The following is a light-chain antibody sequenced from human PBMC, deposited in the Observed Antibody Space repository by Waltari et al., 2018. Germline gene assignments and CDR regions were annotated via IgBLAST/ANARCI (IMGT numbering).Light chain of an antibody. CDR1: SSDVGGFDY. J-gene: IGLJ2*01. CDR2: EVS. V-gene: IGLV2-8*01. CDR3: SSFAGSSQML. Sequence: QSALTQPPSASGSPGQSVTISCTGTSSDVGGFDYVSWYQQPPGKVPRLMMYEVSKRPSGVPDRFSGSKSGNTASLTVSGLQVEDEADYYCSSFAGSSQMLFGGGTKLTVL.